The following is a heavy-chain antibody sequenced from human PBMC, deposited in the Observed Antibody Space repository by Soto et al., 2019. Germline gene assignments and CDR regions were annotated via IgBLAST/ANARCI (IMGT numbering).Heavy chain of an antibody. CDR3: ARNSWNAPPAFDF. Sequence: SQTLSLTCVISGNNVSTNSAGWNWIRQSPSRGLEWLGRTYYRSKWNNDYAASVKGRITVNPDTSKNQFSLQLNSVTPEDTGVYYGARNSWNAPPAFDFWGQGIQVTVSS. CDR1: GNNVSTNSAG. V-gene: IGHV6-1*01. D-gene: IGHD1-1*01. CDR2: TYYRSKWNN. J-gene: IGHJ4*02.